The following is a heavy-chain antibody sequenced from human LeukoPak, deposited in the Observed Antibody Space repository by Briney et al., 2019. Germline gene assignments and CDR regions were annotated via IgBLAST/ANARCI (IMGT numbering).Heavy chain of an antibody. CDR2: INHSGST. D-gene: IGHD3-10*01. Sequence: SETLSLTCAVYGGSFSGYYWSWIRQPPGKGLEWIGEINHSGSTNYNPSLKSRVTISVDTSKYQFSLKLSSVTAADTAVYYCATYGSGRADYWGQGTLVTVSS. J-gene: IGHJ4*02. CDR1: GGSFSGYY. CDR3: ATYGSGRADY. V-gene: IGHV4-34*01.